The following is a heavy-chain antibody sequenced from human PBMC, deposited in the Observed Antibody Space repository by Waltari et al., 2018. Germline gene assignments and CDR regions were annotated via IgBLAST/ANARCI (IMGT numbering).Heavy chain of an antibody. V-gene: IGHV4-39*07. CDR2: IYYSGST. CDR1: GGSISSSSYY. Sequence: QLQLQESGPGLVKPSETLSLTCTVSGGSISSSSYYWGWIRQPPGKGLEWIGSIYYSGSTYYNPSLKSRVTISVDTSKNQFSLKLSSVTAADTAVYYCARGAPFDAFDIWGQGTMVTVSS. CDR3: ARGAPFDAFDI. J-gene: IGHJ3*02.